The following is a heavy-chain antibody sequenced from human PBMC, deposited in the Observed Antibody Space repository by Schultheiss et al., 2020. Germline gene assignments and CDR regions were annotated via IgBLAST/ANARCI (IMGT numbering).Heavy chain of an antibody. Sequence: GSLRLSCTVSDDSLNNYYWSWIRQPPGKGLEWIGYVHYTGGTNYSPSLKSRITMSLDTSKKQFSLRLNSVTAADTAVYYCARGADDFWNAASNLSPYYYYLDVWGKGTTVTVSS. D-gene: IGHD3-3*01. CDR1: DDSLNNYY. CDR2: VHYTGGT. CDR3: ARGADDFWNAASNLSPYYYYLDV. V-gene: IGHV4-59*01. J-gene: IGHJ6*03.